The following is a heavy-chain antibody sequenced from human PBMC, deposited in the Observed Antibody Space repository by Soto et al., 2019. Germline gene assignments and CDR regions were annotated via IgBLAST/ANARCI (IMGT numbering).Heavy chain of an antibody. J-gene: IGHJ6*02. D-gene: IGHD3-10*01. CDR1: GGTFSSYA. CDR2: IIPIFGTA. Sequence: SVKVSCKASGGTFSSYAISWVRQAPGQGLEWMGGIIPIFGTANYAQKFQGRVTITADESTSTAYMELSSLRSEDTAVYYCARDTRYYYGSGSRDYYYGMDVWGQGTTVTVSS. V-gene: IGHV1-69*13. CDR3: ARDTRYYYGSGSRDYYYGMDV.